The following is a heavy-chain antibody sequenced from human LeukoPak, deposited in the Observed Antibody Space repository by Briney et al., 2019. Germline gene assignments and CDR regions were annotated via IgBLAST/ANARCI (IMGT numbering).Heavy chain of an antibody. J-gene: IGHJ4*02. CDR1: GYMFTTYW. Sequence: GESLKISCRGSGYMFTTYWIGWVRQMPGKGLEWMGIMFPDDSNIRYNPSFQGQVTISADKSTSTAYLQWSSLKASDTAIYYCARLGGYYLYYFDYWGQGTPVTVSS. V-gene: IGHV5-51*01. CDR3: ARLGGYYLYYFDY. CDR2: MFPDDSNI. D-gene: IGHD3-22*01.